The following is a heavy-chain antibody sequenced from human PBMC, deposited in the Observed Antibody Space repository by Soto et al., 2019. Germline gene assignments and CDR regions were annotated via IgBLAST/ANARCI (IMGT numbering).Heavy chain of an antibody. V-gene: IGHV4-34*01. CDR3: ARGNAGSGSYHGDWFDP. CDR1: GGSFSGYY. CDR2: INHSGST. D-gene: IGHD3-10*01. Sequence: SETLSLTCAVYGGSFSGYYWSWIRQPPGKGLEWIGEINHSGSTNYNPSLKSRVTISEDTSKNQFSLKLRSVTAADTAVYYCARGNAGSGSYHGDWFDPWGQGTLVTVSS. J-gene: IGHJ5*02.